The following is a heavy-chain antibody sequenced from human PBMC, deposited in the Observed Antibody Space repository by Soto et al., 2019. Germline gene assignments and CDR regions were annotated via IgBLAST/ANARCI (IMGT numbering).Heavy chain of an antibody. CDR2: IWYDGSKT. V-gene: IGHV3-33*01. J-gene: IGHJ2*01. Sequence: GGSLRLSCAASGFTFRSHGMHWVRQAPGKGLEWVEDIWYDGSKTYYADSVRGRFTISRDDSKNTLYLQMNSLRAEDTAVYYCARDGWGSNWYFDLWGRGTLVTVSS. CDR1: GFTFRSHG. D-gene: IGHD3-16*01. CDR3: ARDGWGSNWYFDL.